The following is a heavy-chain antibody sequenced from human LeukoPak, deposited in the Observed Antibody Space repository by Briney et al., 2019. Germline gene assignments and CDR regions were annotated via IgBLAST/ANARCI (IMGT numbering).Heavy chain of an antibody. D-gene: IGHD1-1*01. CDR3: AKVRSGSANWALRIFDN. J-gene: IGHJ4*02. V-gene: IGHV3-23*01. Sequence: GGSLRLSCAASRFTFSSYGMNWVRQSPARGLEWVASISPGGGTTYYADYVKDRFTISRDNSNNMLYVQMNSLRAEDTAVYYCAKVRSGSANWALRIFDNWGQGTFVTVSS. CDR1: RFTFSSYG. CDR2: ISPGGGTT.